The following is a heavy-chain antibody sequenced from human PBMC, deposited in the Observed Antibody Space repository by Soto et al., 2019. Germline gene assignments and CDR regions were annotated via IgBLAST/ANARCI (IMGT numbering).Heavy chain of an antibody. J-gene: IGHJ4*02. Sequence: SETLSLTCTVSGDSISPNYWSWVRQPPGKGLEWVGYVYYIGSTNYNPSLKSRVTISVDTSKNQFSLNLSSVTAADTAVYYSARHARRMAFFDFWGQGALVTVSS. V-gene: IGHV4-59*08. CDR1: GDSISPNY. CDR2: VYYIGST. D-gene: IGHD6-6*01. CDR3: ARHARRMAFFDF.